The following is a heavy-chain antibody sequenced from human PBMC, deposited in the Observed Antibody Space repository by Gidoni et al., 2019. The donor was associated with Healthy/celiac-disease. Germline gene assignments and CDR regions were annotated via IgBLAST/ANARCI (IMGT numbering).Heavy chain of an antibody. Sequence: QLQLQESGPGLVKPSETLSLTCTVSGGSISSSSYYWGWIRQPPGKGLEWIGSIYYSGSTYYNPSLKSRVTISVDTSKNQFSLKLSSVTAADTAVYYCATTYYYDSSGPPNYYYGMDVWGQGTTVTVSS. CDR2: IYYSGST. J-gene: IGHJ6*02. CDR1: GGSISSSSYY. D-gene: IGHD3-22*01. CDR3: ATTYYYDSSGPPNYYYGMDV. V-gene: IGHV4-39*01.